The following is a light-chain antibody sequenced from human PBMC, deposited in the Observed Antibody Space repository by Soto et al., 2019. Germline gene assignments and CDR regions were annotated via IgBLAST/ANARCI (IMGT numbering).Light chain of an antibody. CDR3: AAWDDSLNGPV. J-gene: IGLJ2*01. V-gene: IGLV1-44*01. CDR2: TNN. Sequence: QSVLTQAPSASGTPGQRVTISCSGSRSNIEHNTVNWYQQLPGSAPKLLIYTNNQRPSGVPDRFSGSKSGTSASLAISGLQSEDEADYYCAAWDDSLNGPVFGGGTKLTVL. CDR1: RSNIEHNT.